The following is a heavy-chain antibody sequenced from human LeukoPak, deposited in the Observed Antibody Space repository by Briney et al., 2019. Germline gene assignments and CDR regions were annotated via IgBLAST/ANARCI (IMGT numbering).Heavy chain of an antibody. J-gene: IGHJ4*02. V-gene: IGHV4-59*01. CDR3: AIFHSSGWYYFDY. CDR1: GGSISSYY. D-gene: IGHD6-19*01. CDR2: IYYSGST. Sequence: SETLSLTCTVSGGSISSYYWSWVRQPPGKGLEWIGYIYYSGSTNYNPSLKSRVTLSVDTSKNQFSLKLSSVTAADTAVCDCAIFHSSGWYYFDYWGQGTLVTVSS.